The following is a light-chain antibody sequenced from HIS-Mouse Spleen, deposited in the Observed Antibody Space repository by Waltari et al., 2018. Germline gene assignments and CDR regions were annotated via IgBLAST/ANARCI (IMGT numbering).Light chain of an antibody. CDR3: YSTDSSGNHRV. J-gene: IGLJ2*01. V-gene: IGLV3-10*01. CDR1: PWPKKY. Sequence: SYELTQPPSVAVSPGPTARITCSGDPWPKKYASWYQQKSGQAPVLVIYEDSKRPSGIPERFSGSSSGTMATLTISGAQVEDEADYYCYSTDSSGNHRVFGGGTKLTVL. CDR2: EDS.